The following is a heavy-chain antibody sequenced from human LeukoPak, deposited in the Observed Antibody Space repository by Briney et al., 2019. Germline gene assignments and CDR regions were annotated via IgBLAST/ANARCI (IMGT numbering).Heavy chain of an antibody. D-gene: IGHD6-13*01. CDR2: IWYDGSNT. V-gene: IGHV3-33*08. J-gene: IGHJ4*02. CDR1: GFTFSCYA. CDR3: ARDVRRAAAGTMKY. Sequence: GGSLRLSWAASGFTFSCYAVHRVRQAPGKGLEWVAVIWYDGSNTYYADSVKGRFTISRDDSKNTLYLLMNSLRAEDTAVYFCARDVRRAAAGTMKYWGQGTLVTVSS.